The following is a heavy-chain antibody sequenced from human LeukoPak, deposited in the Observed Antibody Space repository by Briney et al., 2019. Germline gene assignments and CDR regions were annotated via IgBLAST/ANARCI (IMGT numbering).Heavy chain of an antibody. CDR2: IYPGDSDT. CDR3: ARHYSSSWYGYYFDY. D-gene: IGHD6-13*01. CDR1: GYSFTSYW. J-gene: IGHJ4*02. Sequence: GESLKISCKGSGYSFTSYWIGWVRQMPGKGLEWMGIIYPGDSDTRYSPSFQGQVTISADKSISTAYLQWSSLKASDTAMYYCARHYSSSWYGYYFDYWGQGTLVTVSP. V-gene: IGHV5-51*01.